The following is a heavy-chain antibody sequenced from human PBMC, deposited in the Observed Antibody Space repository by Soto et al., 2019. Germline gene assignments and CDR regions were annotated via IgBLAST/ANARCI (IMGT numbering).Heavy chain of an antibody. J-gene: IGHJ3*02. Sequence: GGSLRLSCAASGFTFSNAWMSWVRQAPGKGLEWVGRIKSKTDGGTTDYAAPVKGRFTISRDDSKNTLYLQMNSLKTEDTAVYYCTTDWSTYYDFWSGYPYDAFDIWGQGTMVTVSS. V-gene: IGHV3-15*01. CDR1: GFTFSNAW. CDR3: TTDWSTYYDFWSGYPYDAFDI. CDR2: IKSKTDGGTT. D-gene: IGHD3-3*01.